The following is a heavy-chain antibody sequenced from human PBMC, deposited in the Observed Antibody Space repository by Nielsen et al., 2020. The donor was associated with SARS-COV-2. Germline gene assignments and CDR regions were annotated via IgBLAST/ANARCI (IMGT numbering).Heavy chain of an antibody. V-gene: IGHV3-7*01. CDR2: IKRDGSEK. CDR1: GFTFSNHW. D-gene: IGHD6-19*01. J-gene: IGHJ4*02. Sequence: GESLKISCAGSGFTFSNHWMSWIRQAPGKGLEWVANIKRDGSEKYYVDSVKGRFTISRDNAKNSVYLQMNSLRAEDTAVYYCARGGSGWLFDYWGQGTLVTVSS. CDR3: ARGGSGWLFDY.